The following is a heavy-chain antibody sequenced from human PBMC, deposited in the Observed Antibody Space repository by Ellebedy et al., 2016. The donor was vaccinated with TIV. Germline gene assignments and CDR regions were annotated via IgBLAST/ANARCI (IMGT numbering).Heavy chain of an antibody. CDR2: INSDGITT. CDR3: ARDEYYDILTGLGTDVFDY. J-gene: IGHJ4*02. V-gene: IGHV3-74*01. D-gene: IGHD3-9*01. CDR1: GFTFSSHW. Sequence: GESLKISCAASGFTFSSHWMHWVRQAPGKGLVWVSRINSDGITTNYADSVKGRFTISRDNAKNALYLQMNSLRAEDTAVYYCARDEYYDILTGLGTDVFDYWGQGTLVTVSS.